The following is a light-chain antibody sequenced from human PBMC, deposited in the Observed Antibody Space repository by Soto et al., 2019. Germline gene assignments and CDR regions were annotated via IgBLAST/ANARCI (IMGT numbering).Light chain of an antibody. CDR1: SSDVGAYNY. V-gene: IGLV2-14*01. CDR2: EVS. J-gene: IGLJ2*01. Sequence: QSVLTQPASVSGSPGQSITISCTGTSSDVGAYNYVSWYQQHPGKAPKLMIFEVSDRPSGVSIRFSGSKSGNTASLTISGLQAEDEADYYCSSYTSSNTLVFGGGTKLTVL. CDR3: SSYTSSNTLV.